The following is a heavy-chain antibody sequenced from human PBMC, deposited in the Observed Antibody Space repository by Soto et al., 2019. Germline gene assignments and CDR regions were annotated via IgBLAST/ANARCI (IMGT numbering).Heavy chain of an antibody. CDR1: GYTFTSYG. V-gene: IGHV1-18*01. Sequence: QVQLVQSGAEVKKPGASVKVSCKASGYTFTSYGISWVRQAPGQGREWMGWISAYNGNTNYAQKLQGRVTMTTDTSTSTAYRELRSLRSDDTAVYYCARDKGSRGRWYAFDIWGQGTMVTVSS. CDR3: ARDKGSRGRWYAFDI. D-gene: IGHD3-10*01. J-gene: IGHJ3*02. CDR2: ISAYNGNT.